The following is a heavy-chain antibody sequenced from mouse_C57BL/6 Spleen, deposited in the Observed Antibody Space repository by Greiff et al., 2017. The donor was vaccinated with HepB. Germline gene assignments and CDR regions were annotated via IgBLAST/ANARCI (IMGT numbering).Heavy chain of an antibody. CDR1: GFTFSSYA. J-gene: IGHJ4*01. D-gene: IGHD1-1*01. CDR3: TREGTTVVDFYAMDY. V-gene: IGHV5-9-1*02. Sequence: DVHLVESGEGLVKPGGSLKLSCAASGFTFSSYAMSWVRQTPEKRLEWVAYISSGGDYIYYADTVKGRFTISRDNARNTLYLQMSSLKSEDTAMYYCTREGTTVVDFYAMDYWGQGTSVTVSS. CDR2: ISSGGDYI.